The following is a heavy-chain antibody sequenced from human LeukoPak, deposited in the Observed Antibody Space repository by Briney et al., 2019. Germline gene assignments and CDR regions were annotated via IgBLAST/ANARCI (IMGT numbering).Heavy chain of an antibody. D-gene: IGHD4-17*01. CDR2: IIPIFGTA. CDR3: ARLTYGDYQSYYYMDV. J-gene: IGHJ6*03. Sequence: SVKVSCKASGYPFTSYGISWVRQAPGQGLEWMGGIIPIFGTANYAQKFQGRVTITADKSTSTAYMELSSLRSEDTAVYYCARLTYGDYQSYYYMDVWGKGTTVTVSS. V-gene: IGHV1-69*06. CDR1: GYPFTSYG.